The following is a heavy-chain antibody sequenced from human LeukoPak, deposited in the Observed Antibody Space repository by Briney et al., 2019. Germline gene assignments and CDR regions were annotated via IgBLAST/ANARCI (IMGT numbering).Heavy chain of an antibody. V-gene: IGHV3-7*01. CDR3: ASGRHDFLH. CDR2: INLDGTEE. D-gene: IGHD3/OR15-3a*01. J-gene: IGHJ4*02. Sequence: PGGPLRFSWAAPGFFFITNWMTWVRQAPGKGLEWVANINLDGTEEHYVDSSLKGRFTISRDNAKNSLYLQMTSLRVEDTAVYYCASGRHDFLHWGQGTLVTVPS. CDR1: GFFFITNW.